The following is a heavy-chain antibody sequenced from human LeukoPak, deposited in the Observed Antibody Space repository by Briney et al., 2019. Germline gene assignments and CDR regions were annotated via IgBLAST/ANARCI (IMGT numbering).Heavy chain of an antibody. D-gene: IGHD6-13*01. Sequence: GESLKISCKGSGYSFTNYWIGWVRQMPGKGLEWMEIIYPGDSDTRYSPSFQGQVTISADKSISTAYLQWSSLKASDTAMYYCAKIHSSSSYGNFDYWGQGTLVTVSS. CDR1: GYSFTNYW. CDR3: AKIHSSSSYGNFDY. V-gene: IGHV5-51*01. J-gene: IGHJ4*02. CDR2: IYPGDSDT.